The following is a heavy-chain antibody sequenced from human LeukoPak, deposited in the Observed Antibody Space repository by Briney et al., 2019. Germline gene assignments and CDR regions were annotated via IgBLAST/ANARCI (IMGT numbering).Heavy chain of an antibody. CDR1: GFTFSSYW. V-gene: IGHV3-74*01. D-gene: IGHD5-24*01. CDR3: TTAAGYNDAFDI. CDR2: INSDGSST. J-gene: IGHJ3*02. Sequence: PGGSLRLSCAVSGFTFSSYWMHWVRQAPGKGLLWVSRINSDGSSTSYADSVKGRFTISRDNAKNTLYLQMNSLKTEDTAVYYCTTAAGYNDAFDIWGQGTMVTVSS.